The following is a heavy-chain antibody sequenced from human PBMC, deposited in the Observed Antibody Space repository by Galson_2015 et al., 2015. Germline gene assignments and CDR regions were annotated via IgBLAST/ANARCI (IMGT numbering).Heavy chain of an antibody. D-gene: IGHD3-9*01. CDR2: ISYDGSNK. CDR1: GFTFGTFG. J-gene: IGHJ4*02. CDR3: ANDWEPKFQNHDILTGPIPRLDY. V-gene: IGHV3-30*18. Sequence: SLRLSCAASGFTFGTFGMHWVRQAPGKGLEWVALISYDGSNKYYTDSVKGRFTISRDNSKNTLYLQMYGLRAEDTAVYFCANDWEPKFQNHDILTGPIPRLDYWGQGTLVTVSS.